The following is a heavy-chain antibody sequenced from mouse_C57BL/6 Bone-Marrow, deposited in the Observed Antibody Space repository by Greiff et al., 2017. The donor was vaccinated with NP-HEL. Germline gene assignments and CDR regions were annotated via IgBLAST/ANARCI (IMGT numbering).Heavy chain of an antibody. CDR3: ARGGLYHIHFDY. D-gene: IGHD6-1*01. Sequence: VQLKQSGPGLVKPSQSLSLTCSVTGYSITSGYYWNWIRQFPGNKLEWMGYISYDGSNNYNPSLKNRISITRDTSKNQFFLKLNSVTTEDTATYYCARGGLYHIHFDYWGQGTTLTVSS. J-gene: IGHJ2*01. CDR2: ISYDGSN. V-gene: IGHV3-6*01. CDR1: GYSITSGYY.